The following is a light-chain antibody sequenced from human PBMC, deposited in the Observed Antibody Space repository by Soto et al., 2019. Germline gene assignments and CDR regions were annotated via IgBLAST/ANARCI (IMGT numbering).Light chain of an antibody. Sequence: EIVMTQSPATLSVSPGERATLSCRASQSVSSNLAWYQQKPGQAPRLLIYRASTRATGIPARFSGSGSGTVFTLTISSLQSEDFAVYYCQHYNNWPPWTFGQGTKVEIK. CDR3: QHYNNWPPWT. V-gene: IGKV3-15*01. J-gene: IGKJ1*01. CDR2: RAS. CDR1: QSVSSN.